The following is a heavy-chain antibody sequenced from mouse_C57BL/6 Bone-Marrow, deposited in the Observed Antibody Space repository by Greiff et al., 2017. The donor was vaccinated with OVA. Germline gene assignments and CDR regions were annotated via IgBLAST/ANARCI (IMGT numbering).Heavy chain of an antibody. D-gene: IGHD1-1*01. J-gene: IGHJ4*01. V-gene: IGHV1-26*01. CDR1: GYTFTDYY. Sequence: VQLQQSGPELVKPGASVKISCKASGYTFTDYYMNWVKQSHGKSLEWIGDINPNNGGTSYNQKFKGKATLTVDKSTSTAYMELRSLTSEDSAVYYCARSKGYYYGSGAMDYWGQGTSVTVSS. CDR3: ARSKGYYYGSGAMDY. CDR2: INPNNGGT.